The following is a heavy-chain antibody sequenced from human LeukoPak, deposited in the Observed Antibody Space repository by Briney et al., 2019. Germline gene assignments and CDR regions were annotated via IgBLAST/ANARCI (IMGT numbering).Heavy chain of an antibody. J-gene: IGHJ3*02. CDR2: IYYSGST. CDR1: GGSISSDY. Sequence: SETLSLTCTVSGGSISSDYWSWIRQPPGKGLEWIGYIYYSGSTNYNPSLKSRVTISVDTSKNQFSLKLSSVTAADTAVYYCARDRRRGGGAVAGGFDIWGQGTMVTVSS. V-gene: IGHV4-59*01. CDR3: ARDRRRGGGAVAGGFDI. D-gene: IGHD6-19*01.